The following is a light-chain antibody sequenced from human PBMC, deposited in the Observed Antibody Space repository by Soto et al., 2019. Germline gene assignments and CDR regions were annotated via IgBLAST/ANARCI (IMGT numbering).Light chain of an antibody. Sequence: EIVLTQSPGTLSLSPGERATLSCRASQSVSSSSLAWYQQKPGQAPRLLIYGASSRATGIPDRFSGSGSGTEFTLTVSRLDPEDFAVYYCQQYGNSPTTFGQGTKLEIK. V-gene: IGKV3-20*01. CDR1: QSVSSSS. J-gene: IGKJ2*01. CDR2: GAS. CDR3: QQYGNSPTT.